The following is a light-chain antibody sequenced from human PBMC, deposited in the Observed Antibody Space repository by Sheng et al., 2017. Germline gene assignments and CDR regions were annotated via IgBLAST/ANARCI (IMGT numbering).Light chain of an antibody. Sequence: DIQMTQSPSSLSASVGDRVTITCQASQDISNYLNWYQQKPGKAPNLLISDASTLETGVPSRFRGSGSGTDFTFTITSLQPEDIATYYCQQYDSLPITFGQGTRLDIK. J-gene: IGKJ5*01. CDR3: QQYDSLPIT. V-gene: IGKV1-33*01. CDR1: QDISNY. CDR2: DAS.